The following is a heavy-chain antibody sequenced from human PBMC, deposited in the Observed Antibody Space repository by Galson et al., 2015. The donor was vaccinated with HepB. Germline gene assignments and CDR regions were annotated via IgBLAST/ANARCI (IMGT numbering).Heavy chain of an antibody. J-gene: IGHJ6*03. Sequence: SLRLSCAASGFTFSSYAMSWVRQAPGKGLEWVSAISGSGGSTYYADSVKGRFTISRDNAKNSLYLQMNSLRAEDTAVYYCARGTIFGVVRADYYYMDVWGKGTTVTVSS. CDR3: ARGTIFGVVRADYYYMDV. CDR2: ISGSGGST. V-gene: IGHV3-23*01. CDR1: GFTFSSYA. D-gene: IGHD3-3*01.